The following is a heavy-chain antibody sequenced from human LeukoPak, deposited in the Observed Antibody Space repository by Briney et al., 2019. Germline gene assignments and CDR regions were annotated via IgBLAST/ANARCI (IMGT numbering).Heavy chain of an antibody. Sequence: SETLSLTCTVSGGSISTDLYYWTWIRQPAGKGLEWIGRIYSNGWTDYNPPLKSRVSISIDTSRNHFSLKMSLATAADTALYYCARGSGWNSFDPWGQGTLVTVSS. J-gene: IGHJ5*02. CDR2: IYSNGWT. V-gene: IGHV4-61*02. CDR1: GGSISTDLYY. D-gene: IGHD6-19*01. CDR3: ARGSGWNSFDP.